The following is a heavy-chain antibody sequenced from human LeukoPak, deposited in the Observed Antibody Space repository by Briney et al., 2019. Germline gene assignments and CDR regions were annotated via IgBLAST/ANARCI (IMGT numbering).Heavy chain of an antibody. CDR3: ARDKSNYAY. CDR1: GGSISSYY. D-gene: IGHD5-24*01. V-gene: IGHV4-59*01. Sequence: PSETLSLTCTVSGGSISSYYWSWIRQPPGKGLEWIGYIYYSGSTNYNPSLKSRVTISVDTSKNQFSLRLSSVTAADTAVYYCARDKSNYAYWGQGTLVTVSS. J-gene: IGHJ4*02. CDR2: IYYSGST.